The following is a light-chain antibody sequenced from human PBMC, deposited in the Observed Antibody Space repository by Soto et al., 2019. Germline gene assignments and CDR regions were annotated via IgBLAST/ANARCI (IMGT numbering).Light chain of an antibody. J-gene: IGKJ4*01. CDR2: KAS. Sequence: DIQMTQSPSTLSASVGDRVTITCRASQSISSWLAWYQQKPGKAPKLLLYKASSLESGVPSRFSGSGSGTEFTLTISSLQADDFATYYCQQYNSYSPVTFGGGTKVEIK. CDR3: QQYNSYSPVT. V-gene: IGKV1-5*03. CDR1: QSISSW.